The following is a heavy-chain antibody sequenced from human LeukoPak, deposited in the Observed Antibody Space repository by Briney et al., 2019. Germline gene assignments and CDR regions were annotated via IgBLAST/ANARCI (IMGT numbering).Heavy chain of an antibody. CDR2: ISGSGGST. CDR3: AKDRVYGSGSYSGMDV. J-gene: IGHJ6*02. D-gene: IGHD3-10*01. CDR1: GFTFSSYA. V-gene: IGHV3-23*01. Sequence: GGSLRLSCAASGFTFSSYAMSWVRQAPGKGLEWVSAISGSGGSTYYADSVKGRFTISRDNSKNTLYLQMNSLRAEDTAVYYCAKDRVYGSGSYSGMDVWGQGTTVTVSS.